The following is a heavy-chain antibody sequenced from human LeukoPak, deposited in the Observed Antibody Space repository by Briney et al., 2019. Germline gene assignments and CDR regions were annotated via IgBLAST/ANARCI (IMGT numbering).Heavy chain of an antibody. CDR2: ISSGSGHI. J-gene: IGHJ5*02. D-gene: IGHD3-16*01. CDR3: ARLWESNFSAFGP. V-gene: IGHV3-21*01. CDR1: GFTFSNFN. Sequence: GGSLRLSCAVSGFTFSNFNMNWVRQAPGEGLEWVASISSGSGHIHYSDSVKDRFSISRDNARNSRYLQMNGLRVEDTAVYYCARLWESNFSAFGPWGQGTLVIVSS.